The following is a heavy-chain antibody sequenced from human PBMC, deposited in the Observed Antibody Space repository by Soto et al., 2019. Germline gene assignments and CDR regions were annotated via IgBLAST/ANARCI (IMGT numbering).Heavy chain of an antibody. J-gene: IGHJ3*02. CDR2: IYHTGNT. D-gene: IGHD6-6*01. Sequence: QVQLQESGPGLVKPSQTLSLSCTVSGGSVTNPAFYWSWIRQHPGRGLEWIGFIYHTGNTYYNPSLTSRFAISVDPSQNHFSLTLTSVTAADTAVYYCARVGIRSSDAVDIWGHGTMVTVSA. V-gene: IGHV4-31*03. CDR1: GGSVTNPAFY. CDR3: ARVGIRSSDAVDI.